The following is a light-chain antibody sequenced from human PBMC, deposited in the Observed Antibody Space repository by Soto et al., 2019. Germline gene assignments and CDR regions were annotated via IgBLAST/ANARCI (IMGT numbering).Light chain of an antibody. CDR3: GSWDSSLSAYV. J-gene: IGLJ1*01. CDR1: SYNIGGNS. CDR2: DDN. Sequence: HSVMTQPPSVSAAPGQKVTISCSGSSYNIGGNSVSWYQQLPGTAPKLLIYDDNKRPSGIPDRFSGSKSGTSATLGITGFQTGDEADYYCGSWDSSLSAYVLGTGTKLTVL. V-gene: IGLV1-51*01.